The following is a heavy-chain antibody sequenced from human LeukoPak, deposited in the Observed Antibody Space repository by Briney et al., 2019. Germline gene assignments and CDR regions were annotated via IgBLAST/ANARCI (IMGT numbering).Heavy chain of an antibody. Sequence: GASVKVSCKASGYTFTSYYMHWVRQAPGQGLEWMGIINPSGGSTSYARKFQGRVTMTRDTSTSTVYMELSSLRSEDTAVYYCARMENYYDSSGYYPPDYWGQGTLVTVSS. J-gene: IGHJ4*02. D-gene: IGHD3-22*01. CDR2: INPSGGST. CDR1: GYTFTSYY. CDR3: ARMENYYDSSGYYPPDY. V-gene: IGHV1-46*01.